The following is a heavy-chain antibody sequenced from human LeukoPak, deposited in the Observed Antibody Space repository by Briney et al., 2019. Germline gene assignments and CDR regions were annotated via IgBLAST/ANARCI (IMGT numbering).Heavy chain of an antibody. D-gene: IGHD6-13*01. V-gene: IGHV3-21*01. CDR1: GFTFSSYG. Sequence: PGGSLRLSCAASGFTFSSYGMNWVRQAPGKGLEWVSSISSSSYIYYADSVKGRFTISRDNAKNSLYLQMNSLRAEDTAVYYCARTTEAHSWRTRYYDYYMDVWGKGTTVTVSS. CDR2: ISSSSYI. J-gene: IGHJ6*03. CDR3: ARTTEAHSWRTRYYDYYMDV.